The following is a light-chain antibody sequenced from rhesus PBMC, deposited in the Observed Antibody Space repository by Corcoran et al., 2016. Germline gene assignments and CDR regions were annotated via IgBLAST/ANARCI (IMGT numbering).Light chain of an antibody. CDR1: QSVSSY. V-gene: IGKV3-53*01. Sequence: QVILTQSPASLSLSPGERATLSCRASQSVSSYLAWYQQKPGQAPRRLIYGASYTATGIPARFSGSGSWTDFTLTISSLEPEYFAVYFCQKYSSSPHSFGQGTKVEIK. J-gene: IGKJ2*01. CDR3: QKYSSSPHS. CDR2: GAS.